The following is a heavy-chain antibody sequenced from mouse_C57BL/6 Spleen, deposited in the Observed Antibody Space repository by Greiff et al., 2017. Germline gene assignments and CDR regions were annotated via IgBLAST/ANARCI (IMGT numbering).Heavy chain of an antibody. D-gene: IGHD1-1*01. CDR1: GYPFTSYW. Sequence: QVQLKQSGAELAKPGASVKLSCKASGYPFTSYWMPWVKQRPGQGLEWIGYINPSSGYTKYNQKFKDKATLTADKSSSTAYMKLSSLTYEDSAVYYCASDLRGGAWFAYWGQGNLGTVSA. CDR3: ASDLRGGAWFAY. CDR2: INPSSGYT. J-gene: IGHJ3*01. V-gene: IGHV1-7*01.